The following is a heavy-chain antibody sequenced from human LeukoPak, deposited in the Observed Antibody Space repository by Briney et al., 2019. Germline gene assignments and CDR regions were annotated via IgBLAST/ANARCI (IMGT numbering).Heavy chain of an antibody. CDR3: AKQYYYDSSGYSDLDY. CDR2: ISGSGGST. V-gene: IGHV3-23*01. Sequence: PGGSLRLSCAASGFTFSSYAMSWVRQAPGEGLEWVSAISGSGGSTYYADSVKGQFTLSRDNSKNTLYLQMNSLRAEDTAVYYCAKQYYYDSSGYSDLDYWGQGTLVTVSS. CDR1: GFTFSSYA. D-gene: IGHD3-22*01. J-gene: IGHJ4*02.